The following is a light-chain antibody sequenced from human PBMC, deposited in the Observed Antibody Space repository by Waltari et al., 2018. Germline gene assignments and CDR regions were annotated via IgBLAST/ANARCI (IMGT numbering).Light chain of an antibody. CDR1: SDEVGFTNY. CDR2: DVS. J-gene: IGLJ3*02. V-gene: IGLV2-14*03. Sequence: QFALTQPASVSGSPGQSITISCTGTSDEVGFTNYVSWYQEYPGKAPKLIMYDVSHRPSVVSNRFSGSKSGNTAFLTISGLQAEDEADYYCCSYTTISTWVFGGGTKLTV. CDR3: CSYTTISTWV.